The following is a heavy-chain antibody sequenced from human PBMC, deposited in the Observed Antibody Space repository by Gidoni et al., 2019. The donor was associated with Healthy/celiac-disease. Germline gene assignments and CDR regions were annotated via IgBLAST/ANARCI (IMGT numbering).Heavy chain of an antibody. CDR2: ISSSGSTI. D-gene: IGHD7-27*01. V-gene: IGHV3-11*01. Sequence: QVQLVESGGGLVKPGGSLRLSGAAAGFTFSHYYMSWIRQAPGKGLGWVSYISSSGSTIYYADSVKGRFTISRDNAKNSLYLQMNSLRAEDTAVYYCAKPKLELGWVVDYWGQVTLVTVSS. CDR1: GFTFSHYY. CDR3: AKPKLELGWVVDY. J-gene: IGHJ4*02.